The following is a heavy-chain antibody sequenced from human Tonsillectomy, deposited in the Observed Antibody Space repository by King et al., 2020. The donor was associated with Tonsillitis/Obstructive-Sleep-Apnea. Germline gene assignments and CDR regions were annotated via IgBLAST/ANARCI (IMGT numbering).Heavy chain of an antibody. CDR3: ARPRLQYYYYYMDV. CDR1: GFTFSYYA. J-gene: IGHJ6*03. CDR2: ISFDGSNK. D-gene: IGHD4-11*01. V-gene: IGHV3-30*04. Sequence: VQLVESGGGVVQPGRSLRLSCAASGFTFSYYAMHWVRQAPGKGLEGVAVISFDGSNKYYADSVKGRFTISRDNSKNTLYLQMNSLRADDTAVYYCARPRLQYYYYYMDVWGKGTTVTVSS.